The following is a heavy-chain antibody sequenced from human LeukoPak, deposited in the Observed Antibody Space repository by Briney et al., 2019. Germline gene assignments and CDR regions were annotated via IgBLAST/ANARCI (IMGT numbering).Heavy chain of an antibody. D-gene: IGHD3-10*01. CDR1: GYTLNSYG. Sequence: ASVKFSCKASGYTLNSYGISWVRQAPGQGLKWMGWISAYNGNTNYAQKLQGRVTMTTDTSTSTANMELRSLRSDDTAVYYCARAPGVLLWFGELSPTDYWGQGTLVTVSS. CDR2: ISAYNGNT. J-gene: IGHJ4*02. V-gene: IGHV1-18*01. CDR3: ARAPGVLLWFGELSPTDY.